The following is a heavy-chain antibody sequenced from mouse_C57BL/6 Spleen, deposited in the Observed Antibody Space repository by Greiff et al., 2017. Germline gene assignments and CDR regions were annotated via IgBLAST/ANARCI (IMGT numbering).Heavy chain of an antibody. J-gene: IGHJ4*01. Sequence: EVKLVESGGDLVKPGGSLKLSCAASGFTFSSYGMSWVRQTPDKRLEWVANISSGGSYTYYPDSVKGRFTISRDNAKNTLYLQMSSLKSEDTAMXVCARPPLAYYSSIDYWGQGTSVTVSS. D-gene: IGHD6-1*01. CDR2: ISSGGSYT. CDR1: GFTFSSYG. CDR3: ARPPLAYYSSIDY. V-gene: IGHV5-6*02.